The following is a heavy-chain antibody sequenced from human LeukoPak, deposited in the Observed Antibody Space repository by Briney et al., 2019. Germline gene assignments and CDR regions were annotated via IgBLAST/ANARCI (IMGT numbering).Heavy chain of an antibody. Sequence: GGSLRLSCVGTGFIFNNYPMNWVRRAPGKGLEWVSHISRDGSTESTVDAPRGRFATSRDNAKNTVFLLINSLRVEDTAVYYCARDSVDGPFVISLDLWGQGALVTVSS. J-gene: IGHJ4*02. CDR1: GFIFNNYP. D-gene: IGHD3-10*01. CDR3: ARDSVDGPFVISLDL. CDR2: ISRDGSTE. V-gene: IGHV3-48*03.